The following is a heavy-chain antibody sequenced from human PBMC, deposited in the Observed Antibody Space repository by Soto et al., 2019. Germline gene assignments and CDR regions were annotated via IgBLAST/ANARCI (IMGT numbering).Heavy chain of an antibody. CDR1: GGSISSGGYY. V-gene: IGHV4-31*03. Sequence: SETLSLTCTVSGGSISSGGYYWSWIRQRPGKGLEWIGYIYYSGSTYYNPSLKSRVTISVDTSKNQFSLKLSSVTAADTAVYYCARGLWFGEIHWFDPWGQGTLVTVSS. CDR2: IYYSGST. D-gene: IGHD3-10*01. J-gene: IGHJ5*02. CDR3: ARGLWFGEIHWFDP.